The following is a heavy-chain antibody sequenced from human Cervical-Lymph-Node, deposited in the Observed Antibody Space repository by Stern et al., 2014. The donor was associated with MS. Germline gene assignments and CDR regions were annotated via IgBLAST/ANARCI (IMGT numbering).Heavy chain of an antibody. CDR3: AKESNSSGWYDAFDI. D-gene: IGHD6-19*01. CDR2: ICWNSGNI. CDR1: GFTFDDYA. Sequence: EVQLVESGGGLVQPGRSLRLSCAASGFTFDDYAMHWVRQAPGKGLEWVSVICWNSGNIDYADSVKGRFSISRDNAKNSLYLQMNSLRAEDTALYYCAKESNSSGWYDAFDIWGQGTMVTVSS. J-gene: IGHJ3*02. V-gene: IGHV3-9*01.